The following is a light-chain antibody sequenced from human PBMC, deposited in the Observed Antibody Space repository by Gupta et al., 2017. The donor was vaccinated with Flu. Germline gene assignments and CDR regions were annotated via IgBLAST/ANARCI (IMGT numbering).Light chain of an antibody. CDR3: QSYDSTLSGYVV. CDR1: SSNIGTGYD. Sequence: QSVLTQPPSVSGAPGQRVTISRTGSSSNIGTGYDVHWYQLLPGTAPKVLIYGNNNRPSGVPDRFSGSKSGTSASLAITGLQAEDEADYYCQSYDSTLSGYVVFGGGTKLTVL. V-gene: IGLV1-40*01. CDR2: GNN. J-gene: IGLJ2*01.